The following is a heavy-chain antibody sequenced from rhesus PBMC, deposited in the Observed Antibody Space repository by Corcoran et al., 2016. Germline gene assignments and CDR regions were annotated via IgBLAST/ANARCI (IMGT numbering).Heavy chain of an antibody. CDR2: ISGSSGST. CDR3: ARAPVLYFDY. CDR1: GGSVSSSNW. V-gene: IGHV4-65*01. J-gene: IGHJ4*01. Sequence: QVQLQESGPGLVKPSETLSLTCAVSGGSVSSSNWWSWIRQPPGKGLEWIGYISGSSGSTCYNPSLKSRVTISTDTSKNRFSLRLSSVTAADTAVYYCARAPVLYFDYWGQGVLVTVSS. D-gene: IGHD2-21*01.